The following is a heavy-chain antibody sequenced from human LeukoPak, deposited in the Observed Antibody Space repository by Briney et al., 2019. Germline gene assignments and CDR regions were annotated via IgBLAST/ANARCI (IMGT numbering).Heavy chain of an antibody. Sequence: GGSLRLSCAASGFRFSSYDIHWVRQAPGKGLEWVTFIESDGTKEYYADSVKGRFTISRDNSKNTVYVQMNTLRAEDMAVYYCAKEGSGWYYLDYWGQGTVVTVSS. J-gene: IGHJ4*02. CDR1: GFRFSSYD. CDR2: IESDGTKE. V-gene: IGHV3-30*02. D-gene: IGHD6-19*01. CDR3: AKEGSGWYYLDY.